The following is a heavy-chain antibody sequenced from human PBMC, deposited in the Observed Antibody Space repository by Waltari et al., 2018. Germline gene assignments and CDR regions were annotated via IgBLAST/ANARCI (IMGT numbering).Heavy chain of an antibody. Sequence: QVQLQQWGAGLLKPSETLSLTCAVYGGSFSGYYWSWIRQPPGKGLEWIGEINHSGSTNYNPSLKSRVTISVDTSKNQFSLKLSSVTAADTAVYYCARGRPGYDFWSGYSRGNFDYWGQGTLVTVSS. V-gene: IGHV4-34*01. CDR1: GGSFSGYY. CDR3: ARGRPGYDFWSGYSRGNFDY. D-gene: IGHD3-3*01. J-gene: IGHJ4*02. CDR2: INHSGST.